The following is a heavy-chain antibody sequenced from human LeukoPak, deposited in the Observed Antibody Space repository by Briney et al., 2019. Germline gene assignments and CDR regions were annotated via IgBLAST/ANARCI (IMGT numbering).Heavy chain of an antibody. V-gene: IGHV1-2*02. J-gene: IGHJ6*02. Sequence: ASVKVSCKASGYTFTGYYMHWVRQAPGQGLEWMGWINPNRGGTNYAQKFQGRVTMTRDTSISTAYMELSRLRSDDTAVYYCARGPERAWSGFFFSYGMDVWGQGTTVTVSS. CDR3: ARGPERAWSGFFFSYGMDV. CDR2: INPNRGGT. CDR1: GYTFTGYY. D-gene: IGHD3-3*01.